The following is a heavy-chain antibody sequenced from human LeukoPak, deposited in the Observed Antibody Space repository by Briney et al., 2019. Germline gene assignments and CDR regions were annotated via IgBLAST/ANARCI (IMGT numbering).Heavy chain of an antibody. CDR1: GGSISSYY. CDR3: AREAPDYGSGSYYFDY. Sequence: SETLSLTCTVSGGSISSYYWSWIRQPPGKGLEWIGYIYYSGGTNYNPSLKSRVTISVDTSKNQFSLKLSSVTAADTAVCYCAREAPDYGSGSYYFDYWGQGTLVTVSS. CDR2: IYYSGGT. V-gene: IGHV4-59*01. J-gene: IGHJ4*02. D-gene: IGHD3-10*01.